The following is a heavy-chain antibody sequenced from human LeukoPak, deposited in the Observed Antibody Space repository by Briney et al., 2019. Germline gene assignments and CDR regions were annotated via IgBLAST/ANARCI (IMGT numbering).Heavy chain of an antibody. CDR1: GFTFRSYE. Sequence: GGSLRLSCAASGFTFRSYEMNWVRQAPGKGLEWVSYISSSGSTIHYADSVKGRFTISRDNAKKSLYLQMNSLRSEDTAVYYCASGALGRVVVTAIDYWGQGTLVTVSS. CDR3: ASGALGRVVVTAIDY. V-gene: IGHV3-48*03. J-gene: IGHJ4*02. CDR2: ISSSGSTI. D-gene: IGHD2-21*02.